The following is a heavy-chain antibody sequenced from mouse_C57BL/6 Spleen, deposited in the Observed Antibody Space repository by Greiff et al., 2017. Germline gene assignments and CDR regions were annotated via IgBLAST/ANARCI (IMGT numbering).Heavy chain of an antibody. D-gene: IGHD2-4*01. CDR2: INPNNGGT. J-gene: IGHJ3*01. CDR1: GYTFTDYN. Sequence: EVKLMESGPELVKPGASVKMSCKASGYTFTDYNMHWVKQSHGKSLEWIGYINPNNGGTSYNQKFKGKATLTVNKSSSTAYMELRSLTSEDSAVYYCANYDYGGWFAYWGQGTLVTVSA. V-gene: IGHV1-22*01. CDR3: ANYDYGGWFAY.